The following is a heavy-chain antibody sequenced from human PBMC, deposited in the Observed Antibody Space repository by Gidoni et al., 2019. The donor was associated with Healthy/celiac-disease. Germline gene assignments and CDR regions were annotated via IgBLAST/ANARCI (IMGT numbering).Heavy chain of an antibody. CDR1: GFTFSRYA. V-gene: IGHV3-30*01. Sequence: QVQLVESVGGVVQPGRSLRLSFAASGFTFSRYAMHWVRQAPGKGLEWVAVISYDGSNKYYADSVKGRFTISRDNSKNTLYLQMNSLRAEDTAVYYCARGGGATLYGDYYFDYWGQGTLVTVSS. CDR3: ARGGGATLYGDYYFDY. CDR2: ISYDGSNK. D-gene: IGHD4-17*01. J-gene: IGHJ4*02.